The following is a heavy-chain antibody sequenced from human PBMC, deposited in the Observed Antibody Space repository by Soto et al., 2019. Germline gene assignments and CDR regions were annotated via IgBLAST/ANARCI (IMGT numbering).Heavy chain of an antibody. CDR1: GDSISSCGYY. CDR2: IYYSGST. Sequence: TLSLTCTASGDSISSCGYYWSLIRQHPGEVLEWIGYIYYSGSTYYNPSLKSRVTISVDTSKNQFSLKLSSVTAADTAVYYCARVSVMGAIPSSDYYYHGMDVWGQGSTVTVSS. J-gene: IGHJ6*02. V-gene: IGHV4-31*03. D-gene: IGHD1-26*01. CDR3: ARVSVMGAIPSSDYYYHGMDV.